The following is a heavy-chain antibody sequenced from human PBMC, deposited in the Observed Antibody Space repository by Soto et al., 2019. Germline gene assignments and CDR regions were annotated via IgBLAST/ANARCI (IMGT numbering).Heavy chain of an antibody. CDR3: AKRVPGIAGATTGYFQH. CDR2: ISGSGDST. V-gene: IGHV3-23*01. Sequence: EVQLLESGGGLVQPGGSLRLSCAASGFTFSSYAMSWVRQAPGKGLEWVSGISGSGDSTYYADSVKGRFTISRDNSKKTLYLEMNSLEPEERRVYCCAKRVPGIAGATTGYFQHWGQGTLVTVFS. J-gene: IGHJ1*01. CDR1: GFTFSSYA. D-gene: IGHD6-25*01.